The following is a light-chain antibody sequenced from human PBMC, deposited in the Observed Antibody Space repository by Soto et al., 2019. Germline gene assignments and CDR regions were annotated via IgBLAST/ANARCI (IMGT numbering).Light chain of an antibody. CDR1: QSVGAF. CDR3: QHRSNWLGT. Sequence: EIVLTQSPATLSLSPGERATLSCRASQSVGAFLAWYQQRSGQTPRLLIYDASARAPGIPARFSGSGSGTDFTLTISSLEPEDVAVYYCQHRSNWLGTFGPGTKVDI. CDR2: DAS. V-gene: IGKV3-11*01. J-gene: IGKJ3*01.